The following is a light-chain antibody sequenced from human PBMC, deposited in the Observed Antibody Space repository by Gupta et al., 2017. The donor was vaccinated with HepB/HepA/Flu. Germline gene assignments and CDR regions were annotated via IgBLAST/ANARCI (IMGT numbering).Light chain of an antibody. CDR2: ENN. CDR1: SSNIGNNY. J-gene: IGLJ2*01. CDR3: GTWDSSLSGAV. V-gene: IGLV1-51*02. Sequence: SVLTQPPSVSAAPGQKVTISCSGSSSNIGNNYVSWYQQLQGTAPKVLIYENNKRPSGIPDRFSGYKSGTSATLGITGLQTGDEAEYYCGTWDSSLSGAVFGGGTKLTVL.